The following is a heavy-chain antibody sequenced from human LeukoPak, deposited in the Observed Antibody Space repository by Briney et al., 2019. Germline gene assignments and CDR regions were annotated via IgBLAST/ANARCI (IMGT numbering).Heavy chain of an antibody. CDR1: GFTFDDYA. CDR2: ISWNSGSI. D-gene: IGHD3-10*01. V-gene: IGHV3-9*01. J-gene: IGHJ6*02. Sequence: PGGSLRLSYAASGFTFDDYAMHWVRQAPGKGLEWVSGISWNSGSIGYADSVKGRFTISRDNAKNSLYLQMNSLRAEDTALYYCAKDLYRGVNYYYYGMDVWGQGTTVTVSS. CDR3: AKDLYRGVNYYYYGMDV.